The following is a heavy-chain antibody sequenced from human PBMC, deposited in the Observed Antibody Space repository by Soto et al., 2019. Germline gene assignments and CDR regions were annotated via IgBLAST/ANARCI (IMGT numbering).Heavy chain of an antibody. CDR1: GGSISSSSYY. CDR3: ARHLSGSDYGDYVLNWFDP. Sequence: SETLSLTCTVSGGSISSSSYYWGWIRQPPGKGLEWIGSIYYSGSTYYNPSLKSRVTISVDTSKNQFSLKLSSVTAADTAVYYCARHLSGSDYGDYVLNWFDPWGQGTLSPSPQ. J-gene: IGHJ5*02. D-gene: IGHD4-17*01. CDR2: IYYSGST. V-gene: IGHV4-39*01.